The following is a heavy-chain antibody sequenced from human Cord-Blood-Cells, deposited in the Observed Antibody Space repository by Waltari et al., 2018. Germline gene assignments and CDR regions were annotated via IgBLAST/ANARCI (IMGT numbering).Heavy chain of an antibody. D-gene: IGHD5-18*01. CDR3: ARARRGVDTAMIYAFDI. CDR1: GGTFSSYA. V-gene: IGHV1-69*09. Sequence: QVQLVQSGAEVKKPGSSVKVSCKASGGTFSSYAISWVRQAPGQGLEWMGRIIPILGIANYAQKFQGRVTITADKSTSTAYMELSSLRSEDTAVYYCARARRGVDTAMIYAFDIWGQGTMVTVSS. J-gene: IGHJ3*02. CDR2: IIPILGIA.